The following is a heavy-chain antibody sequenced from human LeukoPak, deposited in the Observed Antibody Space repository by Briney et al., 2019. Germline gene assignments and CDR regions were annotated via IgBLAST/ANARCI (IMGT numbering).Heavy chain of an antibody. CDR2: ISGSGGST. V-gene: IGHV3-23*01. CDR3: AKASAMIVVVSKHFDY. CDR1: GFTFSSYA. D-gene: IGHD3-22*01. J-gene: IGHJ4*02. Sequence: AGGSLRLSCAASGFTFSSYAMSWVRQAPGKGLEWVSAISGSGGSTYYADSVKGRFTISRDNSKNTLYLQTNSLRAEDTAVYYCAKASAMIVVVSKHFDYWGQGTLVTVSS.